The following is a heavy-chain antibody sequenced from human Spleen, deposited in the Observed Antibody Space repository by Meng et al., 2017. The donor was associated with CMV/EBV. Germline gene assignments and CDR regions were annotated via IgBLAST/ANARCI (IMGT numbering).Heavy chain of an antibody. Sequence: WAASGFTFSSYWMHWVRQAPGKGLVWVTRINDDGSRTNYADSVKGRFSVSRDNAKNTLYLQMNSLRAEDTAVYYCARGLSGDLYYFDYWGQGTLVTVSS. CDR3: ARGLSGDLYYFDY. J-gene: IGHJ4*02. V-gene: IGHV3-74*01. CDR1: GFTFSSYW. CDR2: INDDGSRT. D-gene: IGHD7-27*01.